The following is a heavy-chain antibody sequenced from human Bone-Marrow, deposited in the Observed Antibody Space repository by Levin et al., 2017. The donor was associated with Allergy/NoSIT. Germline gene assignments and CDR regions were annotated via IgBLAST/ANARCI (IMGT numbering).Heavy chain of an antibody. CDR3: ARDLPLHY. CDR1: GFTVSSNY. J-gene: IGHJ4*02. V-gene: IGHV3-66*01. Sequence: GGSLRLSCAASGFTVSSNYMSWVRQAPGMGLEWVSVIYSGGSTYYADSVKGRFTVSRDNSKNTLYLQMNSLRAEDTAVYYCARDLPLHYWGQGTLVTVSS. CDR2: IYSGGST.